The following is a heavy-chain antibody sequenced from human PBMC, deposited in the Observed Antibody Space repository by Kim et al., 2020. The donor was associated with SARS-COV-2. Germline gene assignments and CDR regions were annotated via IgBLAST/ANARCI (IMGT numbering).Heavy chain of an antibody. Sequence: GGSLRLSCAASGFTFSSYGMHWVRQAPGKGLEWVAVIWYDGSNKYYADSVKGRFTISRDNSKNTLYLQMNSLRAEDTAVYYCAKSGYGDYDWYFDLWGRGTLVTVSS. CDR3: AKSGYGDYDWYFDL. J-gene: IGHJ2*01. V-gene: IGHV3-33*06. CDR2: IWYDGSNK. D-gene: IGHD4-17*01. CDR1: GFTFSSYG.